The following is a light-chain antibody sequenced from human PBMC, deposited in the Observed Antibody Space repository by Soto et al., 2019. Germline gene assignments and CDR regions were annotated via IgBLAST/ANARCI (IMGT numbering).Light chain of an antibody. CDR1: QSVSSN. CDR3: QQYNNWPPCT. CDR2: GAS. V-gene: IGKV3-15*01. Sequence: EIVMTQSPATLSVSPGERATLSCRASQSVSSNLAWYQQKPGQAPRLLIYGASTRATGIPARFSGSGSGTEVSLTISSLQSADCAVYYCQQYNNWPPCTFGQGTKVEIK. J-gene: IGKJ1*01.